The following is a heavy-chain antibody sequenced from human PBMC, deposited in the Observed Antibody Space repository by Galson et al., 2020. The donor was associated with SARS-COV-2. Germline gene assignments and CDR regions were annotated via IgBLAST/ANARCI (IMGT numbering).Heavy chain of an antibody. D-gene: IGHD6-19*01. V-gene: IGHV4-34*01. CDR1: GGSFSGYY. J-gene: IGHJ4*02. CDR2: INHSGST. Sequence: SETLSLTCAVYGGSFSGYYWSWIRQPPGKGLEWIGEINHSGSTNYNPSLKSRVTISVDTSKNQFSLKLSSVTAADTAVYYCARGPYSSGWYGLRYYFDYWGQGTLVTVSS. CDR3: ARGPYSSGWYGLRYYFDY.